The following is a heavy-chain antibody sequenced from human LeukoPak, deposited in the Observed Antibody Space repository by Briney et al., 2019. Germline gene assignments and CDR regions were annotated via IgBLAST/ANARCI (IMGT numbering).Heavy chain of an antibody. J-gene: IGHJ4*02. Sequence: GRSLRLSCAASGFTFSSYAMHWVRQAPGKGLEWVAVISYDGSNKYYADSVKGRFTISRDNSKNTLYLQMNSLRAEDTAVYYCARDPQYSYGYYFDYWGQGTLVTVSS. CDR3: ARDPQYSYGYYFDY. CDR1: GFTFSSYA. D-gene: IGHD5-18*01. CDR2: ISYDGSNK. V-gene: IGHV3-30-3*01.